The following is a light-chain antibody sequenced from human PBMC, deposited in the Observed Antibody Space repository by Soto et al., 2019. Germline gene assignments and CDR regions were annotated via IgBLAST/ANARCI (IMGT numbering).Light chain of an antibody. CDR2: EVT. CDR1: RNNVGGYNY. CDR3: SSYAGSNNYVV. V-gene: IGLV2-8*01. J-gene: IGLJ2*01. Sequence: QSALTQPPSASGFPGQSVPPSCTGTRNNVGGYNYVSGYQQHLGKAPKLMIYEVTKRPSGVPDRFSGSKSGSTASLTGSGLQDEDEADYYCSSYAGSNNYVVFGGGTKLTVL.